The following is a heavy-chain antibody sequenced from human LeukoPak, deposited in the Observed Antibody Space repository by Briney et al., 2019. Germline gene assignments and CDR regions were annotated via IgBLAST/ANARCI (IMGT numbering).Heavy chain of an antibody. J-gene: IGHJ4*02. CDR1: GDSVSSNSAA. Sequence: SQTLSLTFALSGDSVSSNSAAWNWIRQSPSRGLEWLGRTYYRSKWYNDYAVSKKSRITINTEKSKDQFSLQLNSVTPEDTAVYYCARDAGSGWSSFDYWGQGTMVTVSS. V-gene: IGHV6-1*01. CDR3: ARDAGSGWSSFDY. D-gene: IGHD6-19*01. CDR2: TYYRSKWYN.